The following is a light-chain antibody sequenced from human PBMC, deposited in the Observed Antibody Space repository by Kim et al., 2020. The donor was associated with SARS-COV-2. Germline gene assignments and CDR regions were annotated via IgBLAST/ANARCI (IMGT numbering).Light chain of an antibody. CDR1: QSVSSN. J-gene: IGKJ4*01. CDR2: DTS. V-gene: IGKV3-15*01. CDR3: QQYNDWPLS. Sequence: EIVMTQSPATLSVSPGERATLSCRASQSVSSNLAWYQQRPGQTPRLLIYDTSTRATDISARFSGSGSGTAFTLSINSLQSEDFAVYYCQQYNDWPLSFGGGTKLEIK.